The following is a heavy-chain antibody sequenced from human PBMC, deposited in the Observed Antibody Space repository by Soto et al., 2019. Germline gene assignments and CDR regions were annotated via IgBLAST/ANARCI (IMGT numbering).Heavy chain of an antibody. D-gene: IGHD2-2*01. CDR3: ARDTTEVVASYYGMDV. CDR1: GYTFTSYY. J-gene: IGHJ6*02. Sequence: ASVKVSCKASGYTFTSYYMHWVRQAPGQGLEWIGIINPSGGSTSYAQKFQGRVTMTRDTSTSTVYMELSSLRSEDTAVYYCARDTTEVVASYYGMDVWGQGTTVTVSS. CDR2: INPSGGST. V-gene: IGHV1-46*01.